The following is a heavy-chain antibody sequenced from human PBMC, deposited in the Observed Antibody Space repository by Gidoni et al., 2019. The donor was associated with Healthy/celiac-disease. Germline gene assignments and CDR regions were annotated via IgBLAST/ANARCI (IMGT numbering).Heavy chain of an antibody. Sequence: QVQLQESGPGRVQPSETLSLTCTVSGGSVSSGSYYWSWIRPPPGTGLEWSGYNSYSGSTNHNPSLKHRVTISVDTSKNLFPLKLNPVTAADTAVYYCAKTFVVVPAASSWFGPLGQGTLVTFSS. D-gene: IGHD2-2*01. CDR2: NSYSGST. CDR1: GGSVSSGSYY. CDR3: AKTFVVVPAASSWFGP. V-gene: IGHV4-61*01. J-gene: IGHJ5*02.